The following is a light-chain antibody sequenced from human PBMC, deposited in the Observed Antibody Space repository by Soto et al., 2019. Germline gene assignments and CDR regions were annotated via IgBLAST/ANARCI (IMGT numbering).Light chain of an antibody. J-gene: IGKJ2*03. CDR2: ATS. CDR3: QQYGNSPRYS. V-gene: IGKV3-20*01. Sequence: EIVLTQSPGTLSLSLGERATLSCRASQSVSSNYLAWYQQKPGQAPRLLIYATSSRATGIPDRFSGSGSGTDFTLTISRLEPGDFAVYYCQQYGNSPRYSFGQGTKLEIK. CDR1: QSVSSNY.